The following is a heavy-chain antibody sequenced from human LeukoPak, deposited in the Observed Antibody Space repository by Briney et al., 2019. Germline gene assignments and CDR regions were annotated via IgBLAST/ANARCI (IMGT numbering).Heavy chain of an antibody. CDR1: GGSISSGGYY. J-gene: IGHJ5*02. CDR2: IYYSGST. CDR3: VSLIHDYGVFNWFDP. V-gene: IGHV4-31*03. D-gene: IGHD4-17*01. Sequence: PSQTLSLTCTVSGGSISSGGYYWSWIRQHPGKGLEWIGYIYYSGSTYYNPPLKSRVTISVDTSKNQFSLKLSSVTAADTAVYYCVSLIHDYGVFNWFDPWGQGTLVTVSS.